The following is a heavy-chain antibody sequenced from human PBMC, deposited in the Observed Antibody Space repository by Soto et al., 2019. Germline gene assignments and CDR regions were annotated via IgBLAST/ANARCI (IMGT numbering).Heavy chain of an antibody. J-gene: IGHJ4*02. CDR1: GYIFTGYY. CDR3: ARVALSGVAHFDY. V-gene: IGHV1-2*02. CDR2: INPNSGGT. Sequence: SVKVSCKASGYIFTGYYMHWVRQAPGQGLEWMGWINPNSGGTNSAQKFQGRVTMTRDTSISTAYMELRRLTSDDTAVYYCARVALSGVAHFDYWGQGTLVTVSS. D-gene: IGHD3-3*01.